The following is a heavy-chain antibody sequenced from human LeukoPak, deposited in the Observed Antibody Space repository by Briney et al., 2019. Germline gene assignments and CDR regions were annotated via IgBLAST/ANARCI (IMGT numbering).Heavy chain of an antibody. Sequence: PGGSLRLSCAASGFTFSSYAMHWVRQAPGKGLEWVAVISYDGSNKYYADSVKGRFTISRDNSKNTLYLQMNSLRAEDTAVYYCARDLSLYSSGWPGPLNFDYWGQGTLVTVSS. CDR3: ARDLSLYSSGWPGPLNFDY. D-gene: IGHD6-19*01. CDR1: GFTFSSYA. J-gene: IGHJ4*02. V-gene: IGHV3-30-3*01. CDR2: ISYDGSNK.